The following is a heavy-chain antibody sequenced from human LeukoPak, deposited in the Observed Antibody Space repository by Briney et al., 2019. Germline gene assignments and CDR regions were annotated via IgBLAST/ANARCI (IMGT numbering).Heavy chain of an antibody. J-gene: IGHJ4*02. D-gene: IGHD5-18*01. CDR2: ISAYSGNT. CDR1: GYTFTSYG. V-gene: IGHV1-18*01. CDR3: ARETEDTAMVAFDY. Sequence: ASVKVSCKASGYTFTSYGINWVRKAPGQGLEWMGWISAYSGNTNYAQKLQGRVTMTTDTSTSTAYMDLRSLRSDDTAVYYCARETEDTAMVAFDYWGQGTLVTVSS.